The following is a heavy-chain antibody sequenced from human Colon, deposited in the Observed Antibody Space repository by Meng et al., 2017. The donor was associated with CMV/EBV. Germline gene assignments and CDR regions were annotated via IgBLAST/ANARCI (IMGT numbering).Heavy chain of an antibody. Sequence: GESLKISCNASGFIFTDYFMDWVRQSPGKGLEWVGRAKNKAHNYGTEYAASVKGRFTISRDDSSDSMYLQMNSLKHEDTAVYYCVRDGRRYAFDYWGQGTLVTVSS. CDR2: AKNKAHNYGT. CDR1: GFIFTDYF. V-gene: IGHV3-72*01. D-gene: IGHD2-8*01. CDR3: VRDGRRYAFDY. J-gene: IGHJ4*02.